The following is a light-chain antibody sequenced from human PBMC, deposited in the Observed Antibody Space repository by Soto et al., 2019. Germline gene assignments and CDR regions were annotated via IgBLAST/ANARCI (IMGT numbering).Light chain of an antibody. CDR3: QQYNNWPRT. CDR2: GAS. J-gene: IGKJ1*01. CDR1: HSVSSD. V-gene: IGKV3-15*01. Sequence: EIVKTQSPATMSVSPGERATLSCMASHSVSSDLAWYQQKPGQAPRLLIFGASTRATGIPARFSGSGSGTEFTLTISSLQHEDFAVYYCQQYNNWPRTFGQGIKVDIQ.